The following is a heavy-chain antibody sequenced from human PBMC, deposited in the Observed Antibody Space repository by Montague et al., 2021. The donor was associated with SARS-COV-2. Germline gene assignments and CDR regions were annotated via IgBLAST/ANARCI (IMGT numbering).Heavy chain of an antibody. CDR2: ISSSSSYI. CDR3: ARVGYGSGRKLYYFDY. J-gene: IGHJ4*02. CDR1: GFTFSSYS. Sequence: SLRLSCAASGFTFSSYSMNWVRQAPGKGLEWVSSISSSSSYIYHADSVKGRFTISRDNAKNSLYLQMNSLRAEDTAVYYCARVGYGSGRKLYYFDYWGQGTLVTVSS. D-gene: IGHD3-10*01. V-gene: IGHV3-21*01.